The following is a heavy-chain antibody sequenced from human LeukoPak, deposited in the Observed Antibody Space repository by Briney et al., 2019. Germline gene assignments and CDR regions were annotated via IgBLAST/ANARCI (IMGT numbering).Heavy chain of an antibody. CDR1: GYTFTSYD. V-gene: IGHV1-8*01. Sequence: GASVKVSCKASGYTFTSYDINWVRQATGQGLVCRGGMNSKSGNKGYAQTFQGRVTMNRDTSISTAYMELSGLTSEDTAVYYCARGRRHYGDYVAPDYWGQGTLVTVSS. CDR2: MNSKSGNK. CDR3: ARGRRHYGDYVAPDY. D-gene: IGHD4-17*01. J-gene: IGHJ4*02.